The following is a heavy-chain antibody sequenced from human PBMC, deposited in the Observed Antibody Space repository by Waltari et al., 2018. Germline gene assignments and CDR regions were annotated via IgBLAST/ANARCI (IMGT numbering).Heavy chain of an antibody. Sequence: EEQLLESGGGLVQPGDSLRLSCAGSGFRFRNYWMTWVRQAPGGGLVWVARISDDETSISYADSVKGRFTISRDNAKNTVYLQMKRLRVEDTAVYYCARLAPRTYRSPVPGRHYYYGMDVWGQGTTVTVSS. CDR2: ISDDETSI. CDR1: GFRFRNYW. CDR3: ARLAPRTYRSPVPGRHYYYGMDV. V-gene: IGHV3-74*01. J-gene: IGHJ6*02. D-gene: IGHD3-10*01.